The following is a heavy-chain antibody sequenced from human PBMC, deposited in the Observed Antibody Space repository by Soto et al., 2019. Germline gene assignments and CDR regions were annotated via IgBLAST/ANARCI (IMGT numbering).Heavy chain of an antibody. CDR2: VYHSGST. J-gene: IGHJ3*02. CDR1: GGSISSSTW. Sequence: WETLSLTCAVSGGSISSSTWWSWVRQPPGKGLEWIGEVYHSGSTNYNPSLKGRITVSIDKSKNQFSLNLSSVTAADTAVYYCAKSPLVVRRSGAFDIWGQGTMVTVSS. V-gene: IGHV4-4*02. D-gene: IGHD2-2*01. CDR3: AKSPLVVRRSGAFDI.